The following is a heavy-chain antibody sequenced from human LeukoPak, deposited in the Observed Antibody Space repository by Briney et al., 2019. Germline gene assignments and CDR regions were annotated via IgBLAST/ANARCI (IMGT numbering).Heavy chain of an antibody. CDR1: GYSFTSYC. CDR2: IFPGDSDT. CDR3: ASRKKGMATAGFDY. Sequence: GESLKISCKGSGYSFTSYCIGWVRQIPGKGLEWMGIIFPGDSDTRYSPSFQGQVTISAEKSISTAYLQWSSLKASDTALYYCASRKKGMATAGFDYWGQGTLVTVSS. J-gene: IGHJ4*02. V-gene: IGHV5-51*01. D-gene: IGHD5-24*01.